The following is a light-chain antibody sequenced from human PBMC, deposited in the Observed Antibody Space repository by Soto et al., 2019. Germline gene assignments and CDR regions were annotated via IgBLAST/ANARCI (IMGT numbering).Light chain of an antibody. J-gene: IGKJ2*01. CDR3: HQYDDWPPGYT. Sequence: EIVMTQSPATLSVSPGERGTLSCRASQSVNSNLAWYQQKPGQAPRLLIDGASTRATGIPARFSGSGSGTEFTLTISSLQSEDFAVYYCHQYDDWPPGYTFGQGTKLEI. CDR1: QSVNSN. CDR2: GAS. V-gene: IGKV3D-15*01.